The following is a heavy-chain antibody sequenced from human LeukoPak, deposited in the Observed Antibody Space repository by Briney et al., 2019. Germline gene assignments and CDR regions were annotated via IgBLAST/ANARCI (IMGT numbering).Heavy chain of an antibody. V-gene: IGHV3-21*01. D-gene: IGHD5-18*01. CDR2: ISSSSSYR. CDR1: GFTLSSYS. CDR3: ATSGYSYGLFDP. Sequence: GGSLRLSCAASGFTLSSYSMNWVRQAPGKELEWVSSISSSSSYRYYADSVKGRFTISRDNAKNSLYLQMNSLRAEDTAVYYCATSGYSYGLFDPWGQGTLVTVSS. J-gene: IGHJ5*02.